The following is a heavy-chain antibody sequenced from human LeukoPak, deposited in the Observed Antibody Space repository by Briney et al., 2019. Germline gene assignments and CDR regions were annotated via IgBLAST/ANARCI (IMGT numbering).Heavy chain of an antibody. V-gene: IGHV3-23*01. Sequence: GGSLRLPCAASGFTFSSYAMSWVRQAPGKGLEWVSAISGSGGSTYYADSVKGRFTISRDNSKNTLYLQMNSLRAEDTAVYYCAKDEDLRGSPTARFDYWGQGTLVTVSS. CDR1: GFTFSSYA. D-gene: IGHD4-11*01. CDR2: ISGSGGST. J-gene: IGHJ4*02. CDR3: AKDEDLRGSPTARFDY.